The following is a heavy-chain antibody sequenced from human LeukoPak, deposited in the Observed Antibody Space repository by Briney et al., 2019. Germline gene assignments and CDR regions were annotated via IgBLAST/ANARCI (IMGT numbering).Heavy chain of an antibody. Sequence: NASETLSLTCTVSGGSVGSDDFCWTWIRQPPGKGLEWIGYICYSGSTFYNPSLKSRITISVDTSKNHFSLKLSSLTAADTAVYYCARGPYCSSTSCYPRYYFDYWGQGTLVTVSS. CDR3: ARGPYCSSTSCYPRYYFDY. J-gene: IGHJ4*02. D-gene: IGHD2-2*01. CDR2: ICYSGST. V-gene: IGHV4-30-4*01. CDR1: GGSVGSDDFC.